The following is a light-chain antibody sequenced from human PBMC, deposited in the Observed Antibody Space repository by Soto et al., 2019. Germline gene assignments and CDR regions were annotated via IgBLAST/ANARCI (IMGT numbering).Light chain of an antibody. CDR1: QSFGSD. Sequence: EIVLTHSPVTLSLSPVERATLSFRASQSFGSDFAWYQQKPGQAPRLLIEDASSRATGIPARFSGSGSGTDFTLTISSLEPEDFAVYYCQQRSDWPSTFGGGTRVAIK. CDR3: QQRSDWPST. CDR2: DAS. V-gene: IGKV3-11*01. J-gene: IGKJ4*01.